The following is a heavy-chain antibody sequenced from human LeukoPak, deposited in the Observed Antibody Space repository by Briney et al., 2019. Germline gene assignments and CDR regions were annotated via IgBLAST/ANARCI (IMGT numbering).Heavy chain of an antibody. Sequence: GGSLRLSCAASGFTFSTYWMYWVRQAPGKGLVWVSRINSDGSSTTYADSVKGRFTISRDNAKNTLYLQMNSLRADDTSVYYCARVGAMVRGGYKDYYYIDVWGKGTTVTVSS. CDR2: INSDGSST. D-gene: IGHD3-10*01. CDR1: GFTFSTYW. V-gene: IGHV3-74*03. J-gene: IGHJ6*03. CDR3: ARVGAMVRGGYKDYYYIDV.